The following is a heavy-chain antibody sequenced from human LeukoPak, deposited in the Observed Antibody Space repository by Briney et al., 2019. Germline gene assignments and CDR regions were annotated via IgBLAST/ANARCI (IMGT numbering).Heavy chain of an antibody. CDR2: FDPEDGET. J-gene: IGHJ6*03. V-gene: IGHV1-24*01. Sequence: GASVKVSCKVSGYTLTELSMHWVRQAPGKGLEWMGGFDPEDGETIYAQKFQGRVTMTEDTSTDTAYMELSSLRSEDTAVYYCARVVSEWSQAYYYMDVWGKGTTVTVSS. CDR1: GYTLTELS. D-gene: IGHD3-3*01. CDR3: ARVVSEWSQAYYYMDV.